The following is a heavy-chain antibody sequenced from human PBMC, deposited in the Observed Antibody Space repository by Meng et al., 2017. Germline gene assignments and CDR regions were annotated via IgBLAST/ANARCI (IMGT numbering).Heavy chain of an antibody. CDR1: GFTFSSYG. Sequence: GGSLRLPCAASGFTFSSYGMHWVRQAPGKGLEWVAVIWYDGSNKYYADSVKGRFTISRDNSKNTLYLQMNSPRAEDTAVYYCARGWIFEGYQLLSTYFDYWGQGTLVTVSS. CDR3: ARGWIFEGYQLLSTYFDY. CDR2: IWYDGSNK. V-gene: IGHV3-33*01. J-gene: IGHJ4*02. D-gene: IGHD2-2*01.